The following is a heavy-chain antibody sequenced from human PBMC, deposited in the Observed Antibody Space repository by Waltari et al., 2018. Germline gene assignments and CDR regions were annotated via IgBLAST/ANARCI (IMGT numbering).Heavy chain of an antibody. V-gene: IGHV3-30*04. D-gene: IGHD3-22*01. CDR3: AREIRGYYPSY. CDR2: LSYEASGQ. Sequence: QVQMVESGGGVVQPGRSLTVSCAAAGFSLSNYAMLWVRQAPGKGLEWVALLSYEASGQFYADSVKGRFTISRDISTNTLYLQMNSLRADDTAIYYCAREIRGYYPSYWGQGTLVTVSS. CDR1: GFSLSNYA. J-gene: IGHJ4*02.